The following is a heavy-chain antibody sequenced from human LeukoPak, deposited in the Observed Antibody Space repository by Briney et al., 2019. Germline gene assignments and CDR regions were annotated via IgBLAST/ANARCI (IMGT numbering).Heavy chain of an antibody. CDR2: INPNSGDS. V-gene: IGHV1-2*02. CDR3: AREIGGILVFDY. Sequence: ASVKVSCKASGYKFTGYYMHWVRQAPGQGLKWMGWINPNSGDSHHAQKFQGRVTMTRDTSISTAYMELSRLRSDDTAVYYCAREIGGILVFDYWGQGTLVTVSS. J-gene: IGHJ4*02. D-gene: IGHD5-18*01. CDR1: GYKFTGYY.